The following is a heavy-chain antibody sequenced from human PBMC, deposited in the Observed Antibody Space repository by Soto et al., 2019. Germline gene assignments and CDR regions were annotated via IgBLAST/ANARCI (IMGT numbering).Heavy chain of an antibody. D-gene: IGHD6-19*01. CDR1: GFTFSNAW. Sequence: GGSLRLSCAASGFTFSNAWMSWVRQAPGKGLEWVGRIKSKTDGGTTDYAAPVKGRFTISRDDSKNTLYLQMNSLKTEDTAVYYCTTDLWGGWTGYYFDYWGQGTLVTVSS. J-gene: IGHJ4*02. V-gene: IGHV3-15*01. CDR2: IKSKTDGGTT. CDR3: TTDLWGGWTGYYFDY.